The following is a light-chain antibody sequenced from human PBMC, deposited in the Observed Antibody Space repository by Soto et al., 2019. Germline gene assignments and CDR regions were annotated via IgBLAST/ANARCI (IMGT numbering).Light chain of an antibody. CDR1: QSVSSN. V-gene: IGKV3-20*01. CDR3: QQYAGSPRT. Sequence: EIVLTQSPGTLSLSPGEGSTLSCRASQSVSSNLAWYQQKPGQAPRLLIYGASTRATGIPDRFTGSGSGTDFTLTINRVEPEDFAVYFCQQYAGSPRTFGQGTKVAI. J-gene: IGKJ1*01. CDR2: GAS.